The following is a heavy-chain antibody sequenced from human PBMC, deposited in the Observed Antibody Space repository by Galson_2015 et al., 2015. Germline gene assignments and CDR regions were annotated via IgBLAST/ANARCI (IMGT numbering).Heavy chain of an antibody. Sequence: SLRLSCAASGFTFSSYEMNWVRQAPGKGLEWVSYISSSGSTIYYADSVKGRFTISRDNAKNSLYLQMNSLRAGDTAVYYCASSSSIAAAGFDYWGREPWSPSPQ. CDR3: ASSSSIAAAGFDY. J-gene: IGHJ4*02. CDR2: ISSSGSTI. D-gene: IGHD6-13*01. V-gene: IGHV3-48*03. CDR1: GFTFSSYE.